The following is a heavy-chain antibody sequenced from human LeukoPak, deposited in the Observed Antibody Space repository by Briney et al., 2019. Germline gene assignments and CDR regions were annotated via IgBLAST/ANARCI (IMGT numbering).Heavy chain of an antibody. Sequence: ASVKVSCKASDYTFTTYGISWVRQAPGQGLEWMGWISAYNGNTNYAQNLLGRVTMTTDTSTSTAYMELRSLNSDDTAVYYCARALVVTSPFDYWGQGTLVTLSS. D-gene: IGHD4-23*01. CDR2: ISAYNGNT. CDR1: DYTFTTYG. CDR3: ARALVVTSPFDY. J-gene: IGHJ4*02. V-gene: IGHV1-18*01.